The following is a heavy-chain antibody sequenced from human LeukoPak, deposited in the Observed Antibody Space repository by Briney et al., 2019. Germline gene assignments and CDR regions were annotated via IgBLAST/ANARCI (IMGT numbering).Heavy chain of an antibody. CDR1: GYTFISYG. CDR3: APLPGHHWYFDY. Sequence: GASVKVSCKASGYTFISYGISWVGQAPGQGLEWMGWISAYNGNTNYAQKLQGRVTMTTDTSRSTAYMEVTSVEPAETPVDYCAPLPGHHWYFDYWGQGTLVTVSS. J-gene: IGHJ4*02. V-gene: IGHV1-18*01. CDR2: ISAYNGNT.